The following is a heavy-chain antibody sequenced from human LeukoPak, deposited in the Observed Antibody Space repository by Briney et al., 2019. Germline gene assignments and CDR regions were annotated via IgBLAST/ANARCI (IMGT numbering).Heavy chain of an antibody. Sequence: GGPLRLSCAASGFTFSSYGMHWVRQAPGKGLEWVAFIRYDGSNKYYADSVKGRFTISRDNAKNSLYLQMNTLRAEDTAVYYCARDPLSSSSFDYWGQGTLVTVSS. J-gene: IGHJ4*02. CDR2: IRYDGSNK. CDR3: ARDPLSSSSFDY. V-gene: IGHV3-30*02. CDR1: GFTFSSYG. D-gene: IGHD6-13*01.